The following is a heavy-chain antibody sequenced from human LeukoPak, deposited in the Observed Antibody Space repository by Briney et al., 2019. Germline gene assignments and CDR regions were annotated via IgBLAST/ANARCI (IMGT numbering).Heavy chain of an antibody. D-gene: IGHD2-15*01. J-gene: IGHJ4*02. CDR2: IYYSGST. CDR3: LLSSSAATRSDY. V-gene: IGHV4-59*05. CDR1: GFTFSSYA. Sequence: GSLRLSCAASGFTFSSYAMSWVRQAPGKGLEWIGSIYYSGSTYYNPSLKSRVTISVDTSKNQFSLKLSSVTAADTAVYYCLLSSSAATRSDYWGQGTLVTVSS.